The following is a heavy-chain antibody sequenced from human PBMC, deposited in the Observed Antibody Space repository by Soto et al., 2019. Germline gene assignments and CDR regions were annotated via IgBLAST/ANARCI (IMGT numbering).Heavy chain of an antibody. J-gene: IGHJ4*02. D-gene: IGHD3-22*01. V-gene: IGHV3-30-3*01. CDR1: GFTFSSYA. CDR2: ISYDGSNK. CDR3: ARDSNYYDSSGYRH. Sequence: GGSLRLSCAASGFTFSSYAMHWVRQAPGKGLEWVAVISYDGSNKYYADSVKGRFTISRDNSKNTLYLQMNSLRAEDTAVYYCARDSNYYDSSGYRHWGQGTLVTVSS.